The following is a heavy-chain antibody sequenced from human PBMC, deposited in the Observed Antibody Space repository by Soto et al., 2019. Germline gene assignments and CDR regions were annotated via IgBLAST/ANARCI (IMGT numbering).Heavy chain of an antibody. J-gene: IGHJ5*02. Sequence: SDTLSLTCSVSGGTISGYYWTWIRQPAGKGLEWIGRIYSSGNTKYNPSLQSRVTMSLDTSNNQFSLRLTSVTAADTAVYYCARGQRFSDWFDPWGQGTLVTVSS. D-gene: IGHD3-3*01. CDR2: IYSSGNT. V-gene: IGHV4-4*07. CDR1: GGTISGYY. CDR3: ARGQRFSDWFDP.